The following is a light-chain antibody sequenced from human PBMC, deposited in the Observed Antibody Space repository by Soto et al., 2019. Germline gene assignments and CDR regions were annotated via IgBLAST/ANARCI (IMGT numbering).Light chain of an antibody. J-gene: IGKJ1*01. CDR3: QQRSNWPPTWT. CDR2: DAS. CDR1: QSVSSY. Sequence: EIVLTQSPATLSLSPGERATLSCRASQSVSSYIAWYQQKPGQAPRLLIYDASKRATGIPARFSGSGSGTDFTLTISSLEPEDFAVYYCQQRSNWPPTWTFGQGTKVEIK. V-gene: IGKV3-11*01.